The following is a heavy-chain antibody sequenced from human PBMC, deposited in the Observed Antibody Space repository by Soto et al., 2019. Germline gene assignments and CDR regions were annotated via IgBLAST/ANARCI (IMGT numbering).Heavy chain of an antibody. V-gene: IGHV1-18*01. J-gene: IGHJ4*02. CDR3: ATDAPGVSLHY. CDR2: ISAYNGNT. Sequence: QVQLVQSGAEVKKPGASVKVSCKASGYTFTSYGISWVRQAPGQGLEWMGWISAYNGNTNYAQKLQGRVTMTTDTPTSTAYMELRSLISADTAVYYSATDAPGVSLHYWGQGTLVTVSS. CDR1: GYTFTSYG. D-gene: IGHD2-8*01.